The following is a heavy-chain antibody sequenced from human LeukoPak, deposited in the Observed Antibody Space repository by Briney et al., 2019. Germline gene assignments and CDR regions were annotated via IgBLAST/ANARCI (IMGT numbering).Heavy chain of an antibody. J-gene: IGHJ6*02. CDR1: GFTFSSYR. Sequence: GGCLRLSCAASGFTFSSYRMNWVRQAPGKGLEWVSSISSSSSYIYYADSVKGRFTISRDNSKNTLYLQMNSLRAEDTAVYYCAKDSYCSSTSCYSDGMDVWGQGTTVTVSS. CDR3: AKDSYCSSTSCYSDGMDV. CDR2: ISSSSSYI. D-gene: IGHD2-2*01. V-gene: IGHV3-21*01.